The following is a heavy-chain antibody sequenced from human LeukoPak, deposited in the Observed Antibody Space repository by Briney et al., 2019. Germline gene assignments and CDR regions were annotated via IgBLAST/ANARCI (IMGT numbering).Heavy chain of an antibody. D-gene: IGHD3-10*01. V-gene: IGHV3-53*04. CDR2: MYSGGST. CDR3: ARAAHYYGSGSYYSYFDY. J-gene: IGHJ4*02. Sequence: PGGSLRLSCAASGFTVSSNYMSWVRQAPGKGLEWVSVMYSGGSTYYADSVKGRFTISRHNSKNTLYLQMNSLRAEDTAVSYCARAAHYYGSGSYYSYFDYWVQGTLVTVSS. CDR1: GFTVSSNY.